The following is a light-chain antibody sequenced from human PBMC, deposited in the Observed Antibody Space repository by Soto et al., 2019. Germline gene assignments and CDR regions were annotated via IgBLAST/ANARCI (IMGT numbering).Light chain of an antibody. CDR2: EVN. V-gene: IGLV2-8*01. Sequence: QSALTQPPSASGSPGQSVTISCTVTSSDVGGYNSVSWYQQHPGKAPKLMIYEVNKRPSGVPDRFSGSKSGNTASLTVSGLQVEDEADYYCSSYGGSNNLVFGGGTKLTVL. CDR1: SSDVGGYNS. CDR3: SSYGGSNNLV. J-gene: IGLJ2*01.